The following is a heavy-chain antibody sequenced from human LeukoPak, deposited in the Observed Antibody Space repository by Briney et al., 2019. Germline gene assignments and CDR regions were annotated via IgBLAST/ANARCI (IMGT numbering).Heavy chain of an antibody. V-gene: IGHV1-8*03. CDR2: MNPNSGNT. D-gene: IGHD3-3*01. CDR3: ARGRSNDFWSGLVLFAFDI. J-gene: IGHJ3*02. Sequence: ASVKVSRKASGYTFTSYDINWVRQAPGQGREWMGWMNPNSGNTVYAQKFQGRVTITRNTSISTAYMELSSLRSEDTAVYYCARGRSNDFWSGLVLFAFDIWGQGTMVTVPS. CDR1: GYTFTSYD.